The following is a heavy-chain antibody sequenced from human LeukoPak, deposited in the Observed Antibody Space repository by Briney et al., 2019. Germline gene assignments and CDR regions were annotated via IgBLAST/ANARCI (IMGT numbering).Heavy chain of an antibody. CDR2: ISGSGGST. Sequence: HPGGSLRLSCAASGFTFSSYAMSWVRQAPGKGLEWVSAISGSGGSTYYADSVKGRFTISRDNSKNTLYLQMNSLRAEDTAVYYCAKGLRPGWSGYQGFDYWGQGTLVTVSS. CDR1: GFTFSSYA. J-gene: IGHJ4*02. D-gene: IGHD5-12*01. CDR3: AKGLRPGWSGYQGFDY. V-gene: IGHV3-23*01.